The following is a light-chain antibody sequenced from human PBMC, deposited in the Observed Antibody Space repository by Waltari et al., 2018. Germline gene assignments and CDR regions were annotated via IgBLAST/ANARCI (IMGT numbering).Light chain of an antibody. J-gene: IGLJ2*01. V-gene: IGLV2-14*03. CDR1: SSDVGGNNY. Sequence: QSALTQPASVSGSPGQSITISCTGPSSDVGGNNYVSWYQQHPGKAPTLMIYDVSNRPSGVSNRFSGSKSGNTASLTISGLQAEDEADYYCASYISSSTLELFGGGTSLTVL. CDR3: ASYISSSTLEL. CDR2: DVS.